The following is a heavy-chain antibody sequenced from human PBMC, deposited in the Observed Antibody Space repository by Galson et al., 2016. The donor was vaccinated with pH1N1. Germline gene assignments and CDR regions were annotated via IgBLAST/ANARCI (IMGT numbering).Heavy chain of an antibody. V-gene: IGHV1-69*04. D-gene: IGHD5-12*01. CDR1: GGTFGSHT. J-gene: IGHJ4*02. CDR2: IIPILGMT. Sequence: SVKVSCKASGGTFGSHTISWVRQAPGQGLEWMGRIIPILGMTNYAQRFHGRVTITADTSTYTAYMELSSLRSDDTAMYYCARDRHYGDDRAFDHWGRGTLVTVSS. CDR3: ARDRHYGDDRAFDH.